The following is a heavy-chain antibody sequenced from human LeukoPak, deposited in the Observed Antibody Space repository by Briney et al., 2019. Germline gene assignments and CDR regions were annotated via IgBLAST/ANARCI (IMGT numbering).Heavy chain of an antibody. J-gene: IGHJ4*02. CDR2: IDWDDDK. CDR3: AWIRGDETYSSSWEFDY. Sequence: SGPALVKPTQTLTLACTFSGFSLSTSGMCVSWVRQPPGKALEWLALIDWDDDKYYSTSLKTRLTISKDTSKNQVVLTMTNMDPVDTATYYCAWIRGDETYSSSWEFDYWGQGTLVTVSS. D-gene: IGHD6-13*01. V-gene: IGHV2-70*20. CDR1: GFSLSTSGMC.